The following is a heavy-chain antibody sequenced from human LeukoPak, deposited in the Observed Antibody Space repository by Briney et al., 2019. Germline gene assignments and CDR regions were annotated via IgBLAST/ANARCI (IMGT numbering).Heavy chain of an antibody. CDR2: IWYDGSNK. J-gene: IGHJ4*02. V-gene: IGHV3-33*01. Sequence: PGGSLRLSCAASGFTFSSYGMHWVRQAPGKGLEWVAVIWYDGSNKFYADSVKGRFTISRDNSKNTLYLQMNSLRAEDTAVYYCARDRAAADLDYWGQGTPVTVSS. CDR1: GFTFSSYG. CDR3: ARDRAAADLDY. D-gene: IGHD6-13*01.